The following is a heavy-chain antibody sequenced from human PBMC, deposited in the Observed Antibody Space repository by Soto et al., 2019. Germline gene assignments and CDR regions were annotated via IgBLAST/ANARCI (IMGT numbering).Heavy chain of an antibody. D-gene: IGHD3-10*01. Sequence: PGGALRLSCAASGFTFSDYYMDWVRQAPGKGLVWVSRVNSDGSGTSYADSVKGRFTVSRDNARNTLYLQMNSLRAEDTAVYYCARDMGWNGMDVWGQGTTVTVSS. CDR2: VNSDGSGT. CDR3: ARDMGWNGMDV. V-gene: IGHV3-74*01. J-gene: IGHJ6*02. CDR1: GFTFSDYY.